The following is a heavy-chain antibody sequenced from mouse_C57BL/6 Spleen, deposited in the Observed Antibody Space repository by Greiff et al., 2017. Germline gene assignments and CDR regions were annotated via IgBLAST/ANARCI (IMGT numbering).Heavy chain of an antibody. CDR1: GYTFTSYW. V-gene: IGHV1-55*01. CDR3: ARERITTDSRGAWFAY. Sequence: QVQLQQPGAELVKPGASVKMSCKASGYTFTSYWITWVKQRPGQGLEWIGDIYPGSGSTNYNEKFKSKATLTVDTSSSTAYMQLSSLTSEDSAIYYCARERITTDSRGAWFAYWGQGTLVTVSA. CDR2: IYPGSGST. J-gene: IGHJ3*01. D-gene: IGHD1-1*01.